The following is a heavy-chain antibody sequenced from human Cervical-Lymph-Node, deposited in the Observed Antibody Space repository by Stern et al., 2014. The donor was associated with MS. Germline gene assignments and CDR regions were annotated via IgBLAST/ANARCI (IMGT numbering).Heavy chain of an antibody. CDR3: AAKRDYYDSSGTDAFDI. Sequence: QLVQSGPEVKKHGTSVKVSCKASGFTFTSSAVQWVRQARGQSLAWRGWIVVGSGKTKYTKKFQERVNITRDMSTSTAYMELSSLRSEDTAVYYCAAKRDYYDSSGTDAFDIWGQGTMVTVSS. CDR2: IVVGSGKT. J-gene: IGHJ3*02. V-gene: IGHV1-58*01. D-gene: IGHD3-22*01. CDR1: GFTFTSSA.